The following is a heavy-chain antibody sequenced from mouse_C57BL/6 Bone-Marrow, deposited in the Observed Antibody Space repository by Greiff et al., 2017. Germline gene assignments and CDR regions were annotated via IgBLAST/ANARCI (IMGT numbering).Heavy chain of an antibody. D-gene: IGHD2-2*01. V-gene: IGHV1-50*01. CDR2: IDPSDSYT. CDR1: GYTFTSYW. J-gene: IGHJ4*01. CDR3: ASIYYGYERAMDY. Sequence: QVQLQQPGAELVKPGASVKLSCKASGYTFTSYWMQWVKQRPGQGLEWIGEIDPSDSYTNYNQKFKGKATLTVDTSSSTAYMQLSSLTSEYSAVYYCASIYYGYERAMDYWGQGTSVTVSS.